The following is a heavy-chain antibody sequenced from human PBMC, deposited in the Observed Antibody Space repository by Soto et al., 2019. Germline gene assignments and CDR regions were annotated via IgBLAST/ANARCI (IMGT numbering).Heavy chain of an antibody. J-gene: IGHJ6*02. CDR3: AKSPYYYGSGSDLPVMDV. CDR1: GFTFSSYA. V-gene: IGHV3-23*01. D-gene: IGHD3-10*01. CDR2: SSGSGGST. Sequence: EVQLLESGGGLVQPGGSLRLSCAASGFTFSSYAMSWVRPAPGKGLEWVSASSGSGGSTYYADSVKGRFTISRDNSKNTLYLQMNSLRAEDAAVYYCAKSPYYYGSGSDLPVMDVWGQGTTVTVSS.